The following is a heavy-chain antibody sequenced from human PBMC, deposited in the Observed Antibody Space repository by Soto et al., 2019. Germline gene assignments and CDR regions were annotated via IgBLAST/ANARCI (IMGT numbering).Heavy chain of an antibody. CDR2: INSDGSST. CDR3: ARVAPLYYGMDV. J-gene: IGHJ6*02. CDR1: GFTFSSYW. V-gene: IGHV3-74*01. Sequence: EVQLVESGGGLVQPGGSLRLSCAASGFTFSSYWMHWVRQAPGKGLVWVSRINSDGSSTSYADSVKGRFTISRDNAKNMLYLQMNSLRAEDTAVYYCARVAPLYYGMDVWGQGTTVTVSS.